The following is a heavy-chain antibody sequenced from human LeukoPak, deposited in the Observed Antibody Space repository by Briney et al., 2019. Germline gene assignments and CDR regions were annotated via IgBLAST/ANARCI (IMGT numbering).Heavy chain of an antibody. CDR3: ARGVSEPYSSGWYPLDY. CDR1: GGTFSSYA. D-gene: IGHD6-19*01. V-gene: IGHV1-69*04. J-gene: IGHJ4*02. CDR2: IIPILGIA. Sequence: SVKVSCKASGGTFSSYAISWVRQAPGQGLEWMGRIIPILGIANYAQKFQGRVTITADKSTSTAYTELSSLRSEDTAVYYCARGVSEPYSSGWYPLDYWGQGTLVTVSS.